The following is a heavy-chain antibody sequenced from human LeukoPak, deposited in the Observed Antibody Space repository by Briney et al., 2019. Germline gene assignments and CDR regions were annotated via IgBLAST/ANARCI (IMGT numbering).Heavy chain of an antibody. CDR1: VGTFSSYA. CDR3: ERDLINDY. V-gene: IGHV7-4-1*02. D-gene: IGHD3-16*01. CDR2: INTNTGNP. Sequence: ASVKASCKASVGTFSSYAISWVRQAPGQGLEWMGWINTNTGNPTYPQGFTGRFVLSLDTSVSTAYLQISSLKAEDTGVYYCERDLINDYWGQGTLVTVSS. J-gene: IGHJ4*02.